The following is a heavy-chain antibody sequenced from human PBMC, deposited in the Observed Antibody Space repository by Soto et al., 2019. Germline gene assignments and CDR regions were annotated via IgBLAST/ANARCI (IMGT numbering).Heavy chain of an antibody. CDR3: ARSPRSGGNYYYAMDV. J-gene: IGHJ6*02. Sequence: ASVKVSCKASGYTFTNYAMHWVRQAPGQRLEWMGWINAGNGNTIYSQKFQGRVTITRDTSANTAYMELSSLGSEDTTVYYCARSPRSGGNYYYAMDVWGQGTTVTV. CDR2: INAGNGNT. CDR1: GYTFTNYA. D-gene: IGHD3-3*01. V-gene: IGHV1-3*01.